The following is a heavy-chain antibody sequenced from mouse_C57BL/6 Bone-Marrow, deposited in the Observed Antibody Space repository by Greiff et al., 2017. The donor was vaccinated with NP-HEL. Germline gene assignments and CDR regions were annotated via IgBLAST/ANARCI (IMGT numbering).Heavy chain of an antibody. CDR3: ARFPAPVYDGYYVLWFAY. V-gene: IGHV1-26*01. CDR2: INPNNGGT. Sequence: EVQLQQSGPELVKPGASVKISCKASGYTFTDYYMNWVKQSHGKSLEWIGDINPNNGGTSYNQKFKGKATLTVDKSSSTAYMELRSLTSEDSAVYYCARFPAPVYDGYYVLWFAYWGQGTLVTVSA. J-gene: IGHJ3*01. D-gene: IGHD2-3*01. CDR1: GYTFTDYY.